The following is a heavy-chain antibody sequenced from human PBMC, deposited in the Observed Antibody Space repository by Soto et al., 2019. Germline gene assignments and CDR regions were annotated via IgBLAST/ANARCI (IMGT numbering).Heavy chain of an antibody. CDR3: ARSKPNVGGMDV. Sequence: GGSLRLSCAASGFTFSSYAVSWVRQAPGKGLEWVSYISSSSSTIYYADSVKGRFTISRDNAKNSLYLQMNGLRDEDTAVYYCARSKPNVGGMDVWGQGTTVTVSS. V-gene: IGHV3-48*02. CDR2: ISSSSSTI. D-gene: IGHD1-26*01. CDR1: GFTFSSYA. J-gene: IGHJ6*02.